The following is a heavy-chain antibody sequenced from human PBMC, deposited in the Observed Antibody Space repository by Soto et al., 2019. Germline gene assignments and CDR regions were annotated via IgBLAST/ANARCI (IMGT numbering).Heavy chain of an antibody. CDR3: ARDFRDPRVGYIGMDV. CDR2: IYHSEST. CDR1: GGSISSGGYS. Sequence: TLSLTCIVSGGSISSGGYSWSWIRQPAGRGLEWIGYIYHSESTYYNPSLKSRVTISVDRSKNQFYLKLSYVTAADTAVYYCARDFRDPRVGYIGMDVWGQGTTVPVSS. J-gene: IGHJ6*02. D-gene: IGHD5-18*01. V-gene: IGHV4-30-2*01.